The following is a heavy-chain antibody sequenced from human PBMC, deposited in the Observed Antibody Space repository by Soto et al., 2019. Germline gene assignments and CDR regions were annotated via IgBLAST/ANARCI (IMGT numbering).Heavy chain of an antibody. J-gene: IGHJ4*02. CDR3: GRLRKQNPGDRSVYRYFDF. D-gene: IGHD4-17*01. Sequence: QVHLVESGGGVVQPGRSLRLSCAASGFTLSTYAMHWVRQAPGKGLEWVAVISSDGRNTYYADSVKGRFTISRDNTKNTLDLQMNTLRAEDTAVYYCGRLRKQNPGDRSVYRYFDFWGQGTLVSVSS. V-gene: IGHV3-30*04. CDR2: ISSDGRNT. CDR1: GFTLSTYA.